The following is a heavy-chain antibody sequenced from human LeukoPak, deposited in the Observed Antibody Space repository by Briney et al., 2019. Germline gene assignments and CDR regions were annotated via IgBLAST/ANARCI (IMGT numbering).Heavy chain of an antibody. Sequence: PSETLSLTCTVSGYSISSGYYWGWIRQSPGKGLAWIGSIYHSGSTYYNPSLKSRVTISMDTTKNQFSLKLTSVTAADTAVYYCAGKYYYDSSGYFYVDWWGQGTLVTVSS. CDR3: AGKYYYDSSGYFYVDW. CDR2: IYHSGST. D-gene: IGHD3-22*01. CDR1: GYSISSGYY. J-gene: IGHJ4*02. V-gene: IGHV4-38-2*02.